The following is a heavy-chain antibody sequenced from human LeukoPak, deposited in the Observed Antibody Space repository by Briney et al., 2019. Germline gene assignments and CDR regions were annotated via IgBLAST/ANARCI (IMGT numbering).Heavy chain of an antibody. J-gene: IGHJ4*02. CDR2: IYYSWST. CDR3: ARTLTHYDFWSGYYPYYFDY. Sequence: SETLSLTYTFSGGSISSRYWSWIRQPPGRGLEWVGYIYYSWSTNYYPSLTSRVTISVDTSKNQFSLKLSSVTAADTAVYYCARTLTHYDFWSGYYPYYFDYWGQGTLVTVSS. CDR1: GGSISSRY. V-gene: IGHV4-59*11. D-gene: IGHD3-3*01.